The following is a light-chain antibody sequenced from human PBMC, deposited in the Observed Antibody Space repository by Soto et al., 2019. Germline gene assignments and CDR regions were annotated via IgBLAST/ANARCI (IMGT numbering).Light chain of an antibody. CDR1: QSVSSN. CDR3: QQYNIWPWT. CDR2: GAS. V-gene: IGKV3-15*01. J-gene: IGKJ1*01. Sequence: EIVMTQSPATLSVSPGERATLSCRASQSVSSNLAWYQQKPGQAPKLLIYGASPRATGITARFSGSGSGTEFTLTISSLQSEDFAVYYCQQYNIWPWTFGQGTKVEIK.